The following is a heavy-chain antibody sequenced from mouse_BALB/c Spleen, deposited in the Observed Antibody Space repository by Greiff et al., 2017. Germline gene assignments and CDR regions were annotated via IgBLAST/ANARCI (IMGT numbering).Heavy chain of an antibody. V-gene: IGHV5-12-2*01. Sequence: EVKLMESGGGLVQPGGSLKLSCAASGFTFSSYTMSWVRQTPEKRLEWVAYISNGGGSTYYPDTVKGRFTISRDNAKNTLYLQMSSLKSEDTAMYYCARQGGLLPSYAMDYWGQGTSVTVSS. CDR3: ARQGGLLPSYAMDY. J-gene: IGHJ4*01. D-gene: IGHD2-3*01. CDR2: ISNGGGST. CDR1: GFTFSSYT.